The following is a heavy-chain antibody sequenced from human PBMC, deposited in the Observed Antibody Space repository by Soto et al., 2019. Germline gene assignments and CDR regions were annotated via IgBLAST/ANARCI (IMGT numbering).Heavy chain of an antibody. D-gene: IGHD3-10*01. J-gene: IGHJ6*02. CDR2: IYSGGTT. V-gene: IGHV3-66*01. CDR1: ALTASKNY. Sequence: EVQLVESGGGLVQPGGSLRLSCAGSALTASKNYMSWVRQPPGKGLEWVSVIYSGGTTYYADSVKDRFSISRDNSTSTLYLQMDNLRAGDTAVYDCARGGSGSDWDYYGMDVCGQGTTVTVSS. CDR3: ARGGSGSDWDYYGMDV.